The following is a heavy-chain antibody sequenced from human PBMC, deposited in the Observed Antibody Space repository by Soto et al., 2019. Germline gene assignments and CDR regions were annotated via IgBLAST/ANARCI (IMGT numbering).Heavy chain of an antibody. CDR1: DESISSSSYY. CDR2: VDYSGSA. Sequence: QLQLQESGPGLVKPLETLSLTCTVSDESISSSSYYWGWIRQPPGKGLGWVASVDYSGSAYCNPSLKSRLSISVDPSKKQFFLKLRSVTAADTAVYYCARHGPFYDSWSGPSALDHWGQGTQVLVAS. D-gene: IGHD3-3*01. J-gene: IGHJ4*02. CDR3: ARHGPFYDSWSGPSALDH. V-gene: IGHV4-39*01.